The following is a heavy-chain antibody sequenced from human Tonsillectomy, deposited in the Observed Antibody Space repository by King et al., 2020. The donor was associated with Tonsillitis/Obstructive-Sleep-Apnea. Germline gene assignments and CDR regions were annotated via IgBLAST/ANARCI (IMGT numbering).Heavy chain of an antibody. CDR3: ARLGGFCTSTSCSYYYFYYMDV. CDR1: GYSFTSYW. Sequence: VQLVESGAEVKKPGESLKISCEGSGYSFTSYWIGWVRQMPGKGLEWMGFIYPGDSDTRYSPSFQGQVAISADKSISTAYLQWSSLKASDTAMYYCARLGGFCTSTSCSYYYFYYMDVWGKGTTVTVSS. D-gene: IGHD2-2*01. V-gene: IGHV5-51*01. J-gene: IGHJ6*03. CDR2: IYPGDSDT.